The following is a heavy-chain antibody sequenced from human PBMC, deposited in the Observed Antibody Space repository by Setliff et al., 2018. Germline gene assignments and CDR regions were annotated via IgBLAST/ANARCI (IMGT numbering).Heavy chain of an antibody. Sequence: PGGSLRLSCAASGFSVRDNYINWVRQAPGKGLEWVSFIYSGGGTAYADSVKGRFSISRDPWKNAVFLQMNTLRVDDTAVYYCARDLRARGSWYTDIWGRGTRVTVSS. CDR2: IYSGGGT. CDR3: ARDLRARGSWYTDI. V-gene: IGHV3-53*01. J-gene: IGHJ1*01. CDR1: GFSVRDNY. D-gene: IGHD6-13*01.